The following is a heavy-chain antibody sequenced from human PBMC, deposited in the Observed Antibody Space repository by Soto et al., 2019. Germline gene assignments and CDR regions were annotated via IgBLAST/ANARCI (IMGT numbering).Heavy chain of an antibody. CDR1: GYTFTSYG. J-gene: IGHJ6*02. CDR2: ISACNGNT. CDR3: ARDKRYFDWSPYYGMDV. Sequence: ASVKVSCKASGYTFTSYGISWVRQAPGQGLEWMGWISACNGNTNYAQKLQGRVTMTTDTSTSTAYMELRSLRSDDTAVYYCARDKRYFDWSPYYGMDVWGQGTTVTVSS. V-gene: IGHV1-18*04. D-gene: IGHD3-9*01.